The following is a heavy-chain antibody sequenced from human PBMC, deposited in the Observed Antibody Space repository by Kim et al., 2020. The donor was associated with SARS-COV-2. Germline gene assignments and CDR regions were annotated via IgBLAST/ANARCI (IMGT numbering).Heavy chain of an antibody. CDR3: ARGWSREVGASLGGYFDY. V-gene: IGHV4-34*01. CDR1: GGSFSGYY. CDR2: INHSGST. Sequence: SETLSLTCAVYGGSFSGYYWSWIRQPPGKGLEWIGEINHSGSTNYNPSLKSRVTISVDTSKNQFSLKLSSVTAADTAVYYCARGWSREVGASLGGYFDYWGQGTLVTVSS. J-gene: IGHJ4*02. D-gene: IGHD1-26*01.